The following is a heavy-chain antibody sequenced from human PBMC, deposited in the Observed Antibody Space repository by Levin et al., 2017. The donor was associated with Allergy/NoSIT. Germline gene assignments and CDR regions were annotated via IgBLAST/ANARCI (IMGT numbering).Heavy chain of an antibody. Sequence: GGSLRLSCVASGFTLNSYTMRWVRQAPGMGLEWVSDISFGGGTTYYAESVKGRSTISRDTSKNTLYLQMNSLRVEDTAVYYCARAGSASWYDYWGQGTLVTVSS. J-gene: IGHJ4*02. CDR3: ARAGSASWYDY. V-gene: IGHV3-23*01. CDR1: GFTLNSYT. CDR2: ISFGGGTT. D-gene: IGHD6-13*01.